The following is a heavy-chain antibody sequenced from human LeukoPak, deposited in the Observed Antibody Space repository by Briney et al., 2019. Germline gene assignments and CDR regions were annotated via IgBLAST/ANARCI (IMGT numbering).Heavy chain of an antibody. V-gene: IGHV2-5*01. CDR1: GFSLSTSGVG. D-gene: IGHD3-3*01. CDR3: AQTDFWTYYFDY. CDR2: IYWNDDK. Sequence: SGPTLVKPTQTLTLTCTFSGFSLSTSGVGVGWIRQPPGKALEWLALIYWNDDKRYSPSLKSRLTITKDTSKNQVVLTMTNMDPVDTATYYCAQTDFWTYYFDYWGQGTLVTVSS. J-gene: IGHJ4*02.